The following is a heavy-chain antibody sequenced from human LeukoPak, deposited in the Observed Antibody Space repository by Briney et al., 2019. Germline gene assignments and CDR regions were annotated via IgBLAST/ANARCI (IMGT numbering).Heavy chain of an antibody. Sequence: GGSLRLSCAASGFTVSSNYMSWVRQAPGKGLEWVSVIYSGGSTYYADSVKGRFTISRDNSKNTLYLQMNSLRAEDTAVYYCARDLSGGSGYYPLDAFDIWGQGTMVTVSS. CDR1: GFTVSSNY. J-gene: IGHJ3*02. CDR2: IYSGGST. D-gene: IGHD3-22*01. V-gene: IGHV3-66*01. CDR3: ARDLSGGSGYYPLDAFDI.